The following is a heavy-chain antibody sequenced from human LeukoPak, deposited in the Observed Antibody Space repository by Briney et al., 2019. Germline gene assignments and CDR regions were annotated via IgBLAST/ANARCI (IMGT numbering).Heavy chain of an antibody. D-gene: IGHD6-13*01. Sequence: GGSLRLSCAASKFTFSSYAMSWVRQAPGKGLEWVSTISGSGDSTYYADSVKGRFTISRDNSKNTLYLQMNSLRAEDTAVYYCARSGSWSPFDYWGQGTLVTVSS. CDR3: ARSGSWSPFDY. CDR1: KFTFSSYA. CDR2: ISGSGDST. V-gene: IGHV3-23*01. J-gene: IGHJ4*02.